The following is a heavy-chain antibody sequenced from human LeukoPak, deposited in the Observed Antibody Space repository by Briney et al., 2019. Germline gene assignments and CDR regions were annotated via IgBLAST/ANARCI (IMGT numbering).Heavy chain of an antibody. CDR3: TKDTFGSKDY. D-gene: IGHD3-10*01. CDR1: GFTLSTYW. CDR2: INRDGSRT. Sequence: GGSLRLSCVASGFTLSTYWMHWVRQAPGKGPEWVSRINRDGSRTSYADSVKGRFTISRDNAKNTLYLQMNSLGADDTAVYYCTKDTFGSKDYWGQGTLVTVSS. V-gene: IGHV3-74*01. J-gene: IGHJ4*02.